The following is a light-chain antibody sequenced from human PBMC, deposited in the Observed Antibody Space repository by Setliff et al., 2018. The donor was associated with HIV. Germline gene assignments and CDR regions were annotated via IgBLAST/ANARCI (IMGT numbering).Light chain of an antibody. CDR1: SSDVGFFNY. V-gene: IGLV2-11*01. J-gene: IGLJ1*01. Sequence: ALAQPRSVSGSRGQSVTISCTGTSSDVGFFNYVSWYQQHPGKAPKLMIYEVNKRPSGVPDRFSGSKSGNTASLTISGLQAEDETDYYCCSYAGNFLHVFGTGTKGTV. CDR2: EVN. CDR3: CSYAGNFLHV.